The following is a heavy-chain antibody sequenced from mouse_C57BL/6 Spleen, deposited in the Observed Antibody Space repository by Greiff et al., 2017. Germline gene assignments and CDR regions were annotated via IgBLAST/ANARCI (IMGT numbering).Heavy chain of an antibody. CDR1: GYTFTSYT. Sequence: QVQLQQSGAELARPGASVKMSCKASGYTFTSYTMHWVKQRPGQGLEWIGYINPSSGYTKYNQKFKDKATLTADKSSSTAYMQLSSLTSEDSAVYYCARWIYYYGGDAMDYWGQGTSVTVSS. CDR3: ARWIYYYGGDAMDY. CDR2: INPSSGYT. J-gene: IGHJ4*01. V-gene: IGHV1-4*01. D-gene: IGHD1-1*01.